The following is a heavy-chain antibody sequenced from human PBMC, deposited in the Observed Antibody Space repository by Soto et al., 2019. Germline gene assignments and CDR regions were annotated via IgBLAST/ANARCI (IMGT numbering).Heavy chain of an antibody. Sequence: PSETLSLTCAVYGGSFSGYYWSWIRQPPGKGLEWIGEINHSGSTNYNPSLKSRVTISVDTSKNQFSLKLSSVTAADTAVYYCARDSGIAVASRLDPWGQGTLVTVSS. CDR1: GGSFSGYY. V-gene: IGHV4-34*01. J-gene: IGHJ5*02. D-gene: IGHD6-19*01. CDR2: INHSGST. CDR3: ARDSGIAVASRLDP.